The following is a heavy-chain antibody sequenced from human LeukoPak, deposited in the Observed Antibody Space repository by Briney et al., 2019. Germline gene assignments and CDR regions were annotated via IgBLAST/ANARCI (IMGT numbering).Heavy chain of an antibody. V-gene: IGHV5-51*01. J-gene: IGHJ3*02. CDR3: ARHDNKGHDVLDI. CDR2: IFPADSDT. Sequence: GESLKISCQASGYSFATFYIGWVRQMPGKGLEWMGIIFPADSDTTYSPSFQGQVTISADKSINTAYLQWSSLRASDTAMYYCARHDNKGHDVLDIWGQGAMVTVS. CDR1: GYSFATFY. D-gene: IGHD2/OR15-2a*01.